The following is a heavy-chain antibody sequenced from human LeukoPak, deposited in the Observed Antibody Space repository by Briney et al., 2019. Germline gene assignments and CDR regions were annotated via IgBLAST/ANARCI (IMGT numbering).Heavy chain of an antibody. Sequence: SETLSLTCTVSGGSISSYYRSWIRQPPGKGLEWIGYIYYSGSTNYNPSLKSRVTISVDTSKNQFSLKLSSVTAADTAVYYCARVGRRGYYGSGATQYYFDYWGQGTLVTVSS. J-gene: IGHJ4*02. D-gene: IGHD3-10*01. CDR3: ARVGRRGYYGSGATQYYFDY. CDR2: IYYSGST. CDR1: GGSISSYY. V-gene: IGHV4-59*01.